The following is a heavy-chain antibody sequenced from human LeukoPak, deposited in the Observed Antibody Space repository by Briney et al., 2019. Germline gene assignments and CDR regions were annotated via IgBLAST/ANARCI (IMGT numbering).Heavy chain of an antibody. V-gene: IGHV3-7*01. CDR1: GFTFSSYW. CDR3: ATHPYSSGWYGGDY. J-gene: IGHJ4*02. D-gene: IGHD6-19*01. Sequence: GGSLRLSCATSGFTFSSYWMSWVRQAPGKGLEWVANIKQDGSEKQYVDSVKGRFTISRDNAENSLYLQMNSLRAEDTAVYYCATHPYSSGWYGGDYWGQGTLVTVSS. CDR2: IKQDGSEK.